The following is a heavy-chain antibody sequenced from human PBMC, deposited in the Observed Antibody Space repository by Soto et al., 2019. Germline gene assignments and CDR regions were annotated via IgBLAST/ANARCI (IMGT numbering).Heavy chain of an antibody. CDR1: GYTFTSYA. CDR2: ISAGNGNT. CDR3: ARDLGGGRDY. D-gene: IGHD2-15*01. V-gene: IGHV1-3*01. Sequence: QVQLVQSGAEVKKPGASVKVSCKASGYTFTSYAIHWVRQAPGQRLEWMGWISAGNGNTKYSQKFQDRVTITRDTSASTAYMALSSPRSEDTAVYYCARDLGGGRDYWGQGTLVTVSS. J-gene: IGHJ4*02.